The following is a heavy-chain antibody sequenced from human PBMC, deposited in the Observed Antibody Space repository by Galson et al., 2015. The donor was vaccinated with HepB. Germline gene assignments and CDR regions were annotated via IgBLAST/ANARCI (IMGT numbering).Heavy chain of an antibody. V-gene: IGHV2-5*02. CDR2: IFWDDDK. J-gene: IGHJ4*02. D-gene: IGHD4-17*01. Sequence: PALVKPTQPLTLTCSFSGFSLTTSRVGVGWIRQPPRKHLEWLALIFWDDDKRYNPFLKSRLTITKDTSKNQVVLRMTNMDPVDTATYYCARTVPSTVTTTPFDHWGQGTLVT. CDR1: GFSLTTSRVG. CDR3: ARTVPSTVTTTPFDH.